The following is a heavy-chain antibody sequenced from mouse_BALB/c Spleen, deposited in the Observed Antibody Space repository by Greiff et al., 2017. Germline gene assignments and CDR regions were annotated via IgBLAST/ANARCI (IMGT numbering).Heavy chain of an antibody. CDR2: ISSGGSYT. V-gene: IGHV5-9-3*01. CDR1: GFTFSSYA. Sequence: DVKLVESGGGLVKPGGSLKLSCAASGFTFSSYAMSWVRQTPEKRLEWVATISSGGSYTYYPDSVKGRFTISRDNAKNTLYLQMSSLRSEDTAMYYCARQSSGFLYFDYWGQGTTLTVSS. J-gene: IGHJ2*01. CDR3: ARQSSGFLYFDY. D-gene: IGHD3-1*01.